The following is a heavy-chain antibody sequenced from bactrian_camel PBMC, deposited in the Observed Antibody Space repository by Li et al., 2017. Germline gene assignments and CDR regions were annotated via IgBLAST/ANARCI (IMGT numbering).Heavy chain of an antibody. D-gene: IGHD1*01. V-gene: IGHV3S40*01. Sequence: DVQLVESGGGLVQPGGSLRLSCAASGFTFSSYSMSWVRQAPGKGLEWVSTINSGGGSTTYYAKSVEGRFTISKENAENTLYLQMNSLKPEDTAMYYCAASTLQATKRCGWDASADFPHRGQGTQVTVS. CDR1: GFTFSSYS. CDR2: INSGGGSTT. J-gene: IGHJ4*01. CDR3: AASTLQATKRCGWDASADFPH.